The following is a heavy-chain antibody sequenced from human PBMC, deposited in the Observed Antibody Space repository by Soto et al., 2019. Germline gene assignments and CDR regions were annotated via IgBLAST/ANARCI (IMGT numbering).Heavy chain of an antibody. V-gene: IGHV3-64D*06. D-gene: IGHD1-26*01. CDR1: GFTFKNYA. Sequence: PWGSLRLSCSASGFTFKNYAMHWVRQAPGKGLEFLAAISSNGISTYYADSVKGRFTVSRDNSKNTLYLQVSSLRTEDTALYYCVNEQWEIIKDYWGQGALVTVSS. CDR3: VNEQWEIIKDY. CDR2: ISSNGIST. J-gene: IGHJ4*02.